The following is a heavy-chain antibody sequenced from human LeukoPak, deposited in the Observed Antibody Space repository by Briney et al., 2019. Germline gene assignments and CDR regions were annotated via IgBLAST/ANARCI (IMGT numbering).Heavy chain of an antibody. CDR3: ARPRDGYNGGYFDY. J-gene: IGHJ4*02. CDR2: ISAYNGNT. Sequence: ASVKVSCKASGYIFIDYYMYWVRQAPGQGLEWMGWISAYNGNTNYAQNLQGRVTVTTDTSTTTAYMELRSLKSDDTAVYYCARPRDGYNGGYFDYWGQGTLVTVSS. D-gene: IGHD5-24*01. CDR1: GYIFIDYY. V-gene: IGHV1-18*01.